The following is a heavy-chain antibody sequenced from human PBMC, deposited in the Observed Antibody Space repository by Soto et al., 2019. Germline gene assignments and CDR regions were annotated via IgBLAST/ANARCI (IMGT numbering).Heavy chain of an antibody. CDR3: ARGSTDSYPGSRIFDF. CDR2: LYSGGTT. D-gene: IGHD3-10*01. Sequence: GGSLRLSCAASGFIVSNSYMSWVRQAPGKGLEWVSILYSGGTTYYADSVKGRFTMSRDNSKKTLYLQMNNLRVEDSALYYCARGSTDSYPGSRIFDFWGRGTLVTVSS. J-gene: IGHJ4*02. CDR1: GFIVSNSY. V-gene: IGHV3-53*01.